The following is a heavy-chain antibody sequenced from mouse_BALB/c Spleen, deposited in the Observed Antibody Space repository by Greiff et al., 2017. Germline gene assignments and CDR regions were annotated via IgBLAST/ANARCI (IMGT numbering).Heavy chain of an antibody. CDR1: GYSFTGYF. D-gene: IGHD2-3*01. CDR3: ARNGYYEGDY. Sequence: VQLQQSGPELVKPGASVKISCKASGYSFTGYFMNWVMQSHGKSLEWIGRINPYNGDTFYNQKFKGKATLTVDKSSSTAHMELRSLASEDSAVYYCARNGYYEGDYWGQGTSVTVSS. V-gene: IGHV1-20*02. J-gene: IGHJ4*01. CDR2: INPYNGDT.